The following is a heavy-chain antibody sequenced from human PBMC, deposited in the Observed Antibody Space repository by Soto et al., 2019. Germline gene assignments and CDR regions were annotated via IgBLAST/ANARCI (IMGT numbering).Heavy chain of an antibody. CDR3: HSSSWSRYYYYYGMDV. CDR2: IYYSGST. V-gene: IGHV4-31*08. D-gene: IGHD6-13*01. CDR1: GGSISSGGYY. Sequence: SETLSLTCTVSGGSISSGGYYWSWIRQHPGKGLEWIGYIYYSGSTYYNPSLKSRVTISVDTSKNQFSLKLSSVTAADTAVYYCHSSSWSRYYYYYGMDVWGQGTTVTVSS. J-gene: IGHJ6*02.